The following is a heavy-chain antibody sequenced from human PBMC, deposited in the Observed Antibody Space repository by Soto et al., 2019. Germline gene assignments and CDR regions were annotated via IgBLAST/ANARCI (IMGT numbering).Heavy chain of an antibody. Sequence: GASVKVSCKASGYTFTSYYMHWVQQAPGQGLEWMGIINPSGGSTSYAQKFQGRVTMTRDTSISTAYMELSRLRSDDTAVYYCARAATEVVPAAKLSYYYYGMDVWGQGTTVTVSS. V-gene: IGHV1-46*01. CDR2: INPSGGST. D-gene: IGHD2-2*01. CDR3: ARAATEVVPAAKLSYYYYGMDV. CDR1: GYTFTSYY. J-gene: IGHJ6*02.